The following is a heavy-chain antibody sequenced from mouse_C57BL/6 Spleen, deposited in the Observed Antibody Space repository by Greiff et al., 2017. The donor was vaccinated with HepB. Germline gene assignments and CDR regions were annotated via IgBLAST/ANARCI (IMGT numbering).Heavy chain of an antibody. Sequence: EVQLVESGGGLVKPGGSLKLSCAASGFTFSSYAMSWVRQTPEKRLEWVATISDGGSYTYYPDNVKGRFTISRDNAKNNLYLQMRHLKSEDTARYYFARGKDSSGCGESSCWGQGTLVTVSA. V-gene: IGHV5-4*01. D-gene: IGHD3-2*02. CDR3: ARGKDSSGCGESSC. CDR1: GFTFSSYA. CDR2: ISDGGSYT. J-gene: IGHJ3*01.